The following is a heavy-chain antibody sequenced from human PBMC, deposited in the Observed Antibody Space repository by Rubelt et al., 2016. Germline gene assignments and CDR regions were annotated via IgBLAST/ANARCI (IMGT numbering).Heavy chain of an antibody. J-gene: IGHJ4*02. CDR3: ARGFCDTISCLPNDY. D-gene: IGHD3-10*01. V-gene: IGHV3-23*01. Sequence: GGSLRLSCAASGFTFSSYAMTWVRQAPGKGLEWVSAISGSGGSTYYADSVKGRFTISRDNSKNTLYLQMNSLRAEDTAVYFCARGFCDTISCLPNDYWGQGTLVTVSS. CDR1: GFTFSSYA. CDR2: ISGSGGST.